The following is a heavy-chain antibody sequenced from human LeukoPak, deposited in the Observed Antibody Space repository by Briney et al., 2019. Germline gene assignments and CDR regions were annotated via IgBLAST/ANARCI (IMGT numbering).Heavy chain of an antibody. D-gene: IGHD3-22*01. CDR1: GFTVDSNY. Sequence: GGSLRLSCAASGFTVDSNYLSWVRQAPGKGLEWVSTIYAGGNTYYAASVKGRFTISRDFSKNTVFLHMNSLRAEDTAMYYCARGDDSGYYDYFDYRGQGALVTVSS. J-gene: IGHJ4*02. CDR2: IYAGGNT. CDR3: ARGDDSGYYDYFDY. V-gene: IGHV3-53*01.